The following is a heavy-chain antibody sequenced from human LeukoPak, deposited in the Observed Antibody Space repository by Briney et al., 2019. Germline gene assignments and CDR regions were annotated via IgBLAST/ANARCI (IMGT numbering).Heavy chain of an antibody. V-gene: IGHV3-23*01. CDR1: GFTFSSYA. D-gene: IGHD3-10*01. Sequence: GGSLRLSCAASGFTFSSYAMSWVRQAPGKGLEWVSAISGSGGGTYYADSVKGRFTISRDTSKNTLFLQMNSLRAEDTALYYCARDLRFNYGHQNWGQGTLVTVSS. CDR3: ARDLRFNYGHQN. CDR2: ISGSGGGT. J-gene: IGHJ4*02.